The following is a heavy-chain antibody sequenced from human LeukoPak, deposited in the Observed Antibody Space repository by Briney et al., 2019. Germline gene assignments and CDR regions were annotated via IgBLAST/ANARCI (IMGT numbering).Heavy chain of an antibody. Sequence: SETLSLTCAVSGGSFSDYQWNWIRQSPGKGLEWFGEISHSGTTTYNPSLKSRVTISVDTSKNQFSLRLRSVTAADTAVYYCARGLVWRFLLDSRRDSFDIWGQGTTITVSS. J-gene: IGHJ3*02. V-gene: IGHV4-34*01. CDR3: ARGLVWRFLLDSRRDSFDI. D-gene: IGHD3-16*01. CDR1: GGSFSDYQ. CDR2: ISHSGTT.